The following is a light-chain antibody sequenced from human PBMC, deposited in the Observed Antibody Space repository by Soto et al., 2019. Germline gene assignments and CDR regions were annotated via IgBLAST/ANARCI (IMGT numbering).Light chain of an antibody. CDR1: SSDIGSYDH. V-gene: IGLV2-14*03. CDR3: ISSTDRQSYL. CDR2: AVS. J-gene: IGLJ1*01. Sequence: QSALTQPASVSGSPGQSITISCSGTSSDIGSYDHVAWYQQFPGKSPKLIIYAVSDRPSGVSDRFSGSKSGISASLTISGLQTEEEADSSCISSTDRQSYLFGTGTKVPVL.